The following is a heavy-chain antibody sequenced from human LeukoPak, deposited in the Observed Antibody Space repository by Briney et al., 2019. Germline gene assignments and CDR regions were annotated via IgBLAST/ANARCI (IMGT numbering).Heavy chain of an antibody. CDR3: ARDSQERYYYDSSGYYFYY. J-gene: IGHJ4*02. Sequence: SVKVSCKASGGTFSSYAISWVRQAPGQGLEWMGGIIPIFGTANYAQKFQGRVTITADESTSTAYMELSSLRSEDTAVYYCARDSQERYYYDSSGYYFYYWGQGTLVTVSS. D-gene: IGHD3-22*01. CDR1: GGTFSSYA. V-gene: IGHV1-69*13. CDR2: IIPIFGTA.